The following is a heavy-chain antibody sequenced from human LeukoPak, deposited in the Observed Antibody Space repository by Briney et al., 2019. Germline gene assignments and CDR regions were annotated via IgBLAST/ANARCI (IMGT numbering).Heavy chain of an antibody. V-gene: IGHV4-39*07. Sequence: SETLSLTCTVSGGSISSSSYYWGWTRQPPGKGLEWIGSIYYSGSTYYNPSLKSRVTISVDTSKNQFSLKLSSVTAADTAVYYCARENCSGGSCYSTYYYYYMDVWGKGTTVTVSS. CDR3: ARENCSGGSCYSTYYYYYMDV. CDR1: GGSISSSSYY. J-gene: IGHJ6*03. CDR2: IYYSGST. D-gene: IGHD2-15*01.